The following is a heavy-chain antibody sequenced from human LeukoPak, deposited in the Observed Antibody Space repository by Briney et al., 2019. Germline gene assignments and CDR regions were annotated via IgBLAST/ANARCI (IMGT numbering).Heavy chain of an antibody. CDR1: GFIFTNYW. CDR3: ATWGSIFGVTFFDY. J-gene: IGHJ4*02. V-gene: IGHV3-7*01. Sequence: GGSLRLSCAASGFIFTNYWMTWVRQAPGKGLEWVATIKEDGSDKHYVDSVKGRFTIARDNAKNSLFLQMSSLRADTAVYYCATWGSIFGVTFFDYWGQGTLVTVSS. CDR2: IKEDGSDK. D-gene: IGHD3-3*01.